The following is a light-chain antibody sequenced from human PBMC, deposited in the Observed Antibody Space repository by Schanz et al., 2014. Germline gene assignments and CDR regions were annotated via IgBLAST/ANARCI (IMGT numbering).Light chain of an antibody. J-gene: IGLJ2*01. CDR3: SSYTTNSAPGVV. CDR2: DVT. V-gene: IGLV2-14*01. CDR1: SSDVGGYNY. Sequence: QSALTQPASVSGSPGQSITISCTGTSSDVGGYNYVSWYQQHPGKAPKLMIYDVTNRPSGVPDRFSGSKSGSTASLTISGLRAEDEADYYCSSYTTNSAPGVVFGGGTKLTVL.